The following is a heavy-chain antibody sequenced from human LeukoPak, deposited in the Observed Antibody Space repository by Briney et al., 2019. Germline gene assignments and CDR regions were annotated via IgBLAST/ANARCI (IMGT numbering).Heavy chain of an antibody. CDR3: ARLFYSSSWYGPWYFDY. V-gene: IGHV4-39*01. Sequence: SETLSLTCTVSGGSISSSGYYWGWIRQPPGKGLNWIGSIYYSGSTYYNPPLKSRVTISVDTSKNQFSLKLSSVTAADTAVYYCARLFYSSSWYGPWYFDYWGQGTLVTVSS. D-gene: IGHD6-13*01. J-gene: IGHJ4*02. CDR1: GGSISSSGYY. CDR2: IYYSGST.